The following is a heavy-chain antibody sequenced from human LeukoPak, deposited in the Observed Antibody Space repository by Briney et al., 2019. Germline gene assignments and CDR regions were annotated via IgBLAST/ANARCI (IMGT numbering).Heavy chain of an antibody. V-gene: IGHV4-34*01. J-gene: IGHJ6*02. Sequence: PSETLSLTCAVYGGSFSGYYWSWIRQPPGKGLEWIGEINHSGSTNYNPPLKSRVTISVDTSKNQFSLKLSSVTAADTAVYYCARGGSYFAYYYYYYGMDVWGQGTTVTVSS. D-gene: IGHD1-26*01. CDR1: GGSFSGYY. CDR2: INHSGST. CDR3: ARGGSYFAYYYYYYGMDV.